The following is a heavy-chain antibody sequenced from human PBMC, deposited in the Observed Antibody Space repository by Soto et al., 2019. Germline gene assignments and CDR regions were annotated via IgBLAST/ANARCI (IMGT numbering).Heavy chain of an antibody. CDR1: GFTFSTYW. CDR3: ARAPWRPTFDY. D-gene: IGHD5-12*01. Sequence: EVQLVESGGGLVQPGGSLRLSCAASGFTFSTYWMHWVRQVPGEGLVWVSRINTDASSTSYADSVKGRFTISRDNAKNTLYLQMNSLIVEATAAYDCARAPWRPTFDYWGQGTLVNVSS. J-gene: IGHJ4*02. V-gene: IGHV3-74*01. CDR2: INTDASST.